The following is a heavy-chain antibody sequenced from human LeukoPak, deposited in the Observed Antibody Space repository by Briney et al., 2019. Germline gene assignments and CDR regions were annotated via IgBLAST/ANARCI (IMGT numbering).Heavy chain of an antibody. J-gene: IGHJ4*02. CDR2: ISYGGSNK. CDR3: ARDKGSSRTFDY. V-gene: IGHV3-30-3*01. Sequence: PGGSLRLSCAASGFTFSSYAMHWVRQAPGKGLEWVAVISYGGSNKYYADSVKGRFTISRDNSKNTLYLQMNSLRAEDTAVYYCARDKGSSRTFDYWGQGTLVTVSS. D-gene: IGHD6-13*01. CDR1: GFTFSSYA.